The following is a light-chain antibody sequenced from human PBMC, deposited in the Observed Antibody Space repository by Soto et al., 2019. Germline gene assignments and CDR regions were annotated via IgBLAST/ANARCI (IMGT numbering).Light chain of an antibody. CDR1: SSDVGGYNY. V-gene: IGLV2-14*01. Sequence: QSVLTQPASVSGSPGQSIAIFCIGSSSDVGGYNYVSWHQQHPGKAPKVVIYDVSNRPSGVSDRFSGSKSGNTASLTISGLQAEDEADYYCSSYTSSSTYVFGTGTKVTVL. J-gene: IGLJ1*01. CDR2: DVS. CDR3: SSYTSSSTYV.